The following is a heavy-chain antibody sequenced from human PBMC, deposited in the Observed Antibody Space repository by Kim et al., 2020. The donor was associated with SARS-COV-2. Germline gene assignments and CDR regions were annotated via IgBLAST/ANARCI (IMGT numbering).Heavy chain of an antibody. CDR3: AKLAGMIAAAGTVY. D-gene: IGHD6-13*01. CDR2: ISYDGSNK. CDR1: GFTFSSYG. V-gene: IGHV3-30*18. J-gene: IGHJ4*02. Sequence: GGSLRLSCAASGFTFSSYGMHWVRQAPGKGLEWVAVISYDGSNKYYADSVKGRFTISRDNSKNTLYLQMNSLRAEDTAVYYCAKLAGMIAAAGTVYWGQGTLVTVSS.